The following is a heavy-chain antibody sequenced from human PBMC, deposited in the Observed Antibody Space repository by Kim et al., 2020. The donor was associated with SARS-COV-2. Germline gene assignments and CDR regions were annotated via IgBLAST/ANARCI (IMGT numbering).Heavy chain of an antibody. Sequence: GGSLRLSCAASGFTFSSYAMSWVRQAPGKGLEWVSAISGSGGSTYYADSVKGRFTISRDNSKNTLYLQMNSLRAEDTAVYYCAKGRIMITFGGVIVPPGYWGQGTLVTVSS. CDR2: ISGSGGST. CDR3: AKGRIMITFGGVIVPPGY. CDR1: GFTFSSYA. D-gene: IGHD3-16*02. J-gene: IGHJ4*02. V-gene: IGHV3-23*01.